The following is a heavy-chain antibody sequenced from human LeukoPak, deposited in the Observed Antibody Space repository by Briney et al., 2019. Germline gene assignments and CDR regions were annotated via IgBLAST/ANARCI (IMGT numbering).Heavy chain of an antibody. Sequence: PSETLSLTCIVSGGSFSGHSWSWIRQPPRKGLGWIGYIYYSGSSNYNPSLKSRVTISVDTSKNQFSLKLSSVTAADTAVYYCARDYSGTYFRYFDLWGRGTLVTVSS. V-gene: IGHV4-59*11. J-gene: IGHJ2*01. CDR1: GGSFSGHS. CDR2: IYYSGSS. D-gene: IGHD1-26*01. CDR3: ARDYSGTYFRYFDL.